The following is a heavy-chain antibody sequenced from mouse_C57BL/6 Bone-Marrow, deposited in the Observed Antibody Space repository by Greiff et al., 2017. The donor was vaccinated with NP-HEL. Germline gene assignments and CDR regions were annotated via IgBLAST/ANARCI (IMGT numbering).Heavy chain of an antibody. CDR3: AVFAY. CDR2: IYPISGHT. J-gene: IGHJ3*01. Sequence: QVQLQQSGAELARPGASVKLSCKASGYTFTSYGISWVKQRTGQGLEWIGAIYPISGHTYYNEKFKGKATLTADKSSSTAYMELRSLTSDDSAVYFCAVFAYWGQGTLVTVSA. V-gene: IGHV1-81*01. CDR1: GYTFTSYG.